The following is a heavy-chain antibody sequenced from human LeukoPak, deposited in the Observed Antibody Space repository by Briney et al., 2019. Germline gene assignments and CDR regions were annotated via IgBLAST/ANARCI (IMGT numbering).Heavy chain of an antibody. CDR2: ISSSGTTI. D-gene: IGHD1-26*01. Sequence: KSGGSLRLSCAASGFTFSDYYMSWIRQAPGKGLEWVSYISSSGTTISYTDSVKGRFTISRDNAENSLYLQMNSLRAEDTAVYYCARDYRSTFDYWGQGTLVTVSS. CDR3: ARDYRSTFDY. V-gene: IGHV3-11*01. J-gene: IGHJ4*02. CDR1: GFTFSDYY.